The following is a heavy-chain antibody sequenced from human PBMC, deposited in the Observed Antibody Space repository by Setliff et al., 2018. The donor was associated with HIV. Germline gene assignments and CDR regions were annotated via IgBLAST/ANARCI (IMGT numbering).Heavy chain of an antibody. V-gene: IGHV4-34*01. CDR3: ARGTVGAGASFP. Sequence: SETLSLTCAVYSGSFSGFYCSWIRQAPGKGLEWIGEINHSGKTNYNPSLKSRITLSVDTSENQFALKLASVTAADTAVYYCARGTVGAGASFPWGRGILVTVSS. D-gene: IGHD1-26*01. CDR1: SGSFSGFY. CDR2: INHSGKT. J-gene: IGHJ5*02.